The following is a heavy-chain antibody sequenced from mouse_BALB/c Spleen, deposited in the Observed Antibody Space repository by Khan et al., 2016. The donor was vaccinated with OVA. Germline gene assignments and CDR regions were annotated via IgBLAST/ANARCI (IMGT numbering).Heavy chain of an antibody. CDR1: GYTFTDYA. D-gene: IGHD2-4*01. J-gene: IGHJ2*01. CDR2: ISTYSGNT. Sequence: VQLQESGPELVRPGVSVKISCKGSGYTFTDYAMYWVKQSHAKSLEWIGLISTYSGNTNYNQKFKGKAKMTVDKSSSTAYMELARLTSEDSAIYYCARPADDCYYDYWGQGTALTVSS. V-gene: IGHV1S137*01. CDR3: ARPADDCYYDY.